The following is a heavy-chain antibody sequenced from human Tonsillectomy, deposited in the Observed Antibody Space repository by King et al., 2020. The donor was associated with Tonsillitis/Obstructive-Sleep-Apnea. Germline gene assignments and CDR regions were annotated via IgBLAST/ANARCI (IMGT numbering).Heavy chain of an antibody. V-gene: IGHV1-46*01. CDR3: ARVFGDIVVVPAATPPDPGDWFDP. J-gene: IGHJ5*02. CDR2: INPSGGST. D-gene: IGHD2-2*01. Sequence: QLVQSGAEVKKPGASVKVSCKASGYTFTSYYMHWVRQAPGQGLEWMGIINPSGGSTSYAQKFQGRVTMTRDTSTSTVYMELSSLRSEDTAVYYCARVFGDIVVVPAATPPDPGDWFDPWGQGTLVTVSS. CDR1: GYTFTSYY.